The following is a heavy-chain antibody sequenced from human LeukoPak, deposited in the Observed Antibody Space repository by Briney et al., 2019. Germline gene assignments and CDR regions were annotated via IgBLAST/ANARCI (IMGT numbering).Heavy chain of an antibody. J-gene: IGHJ4*02. CDR3: ARARGARDYFDY. V-gene: IGHV3-66*01. CDR1: GFTVSSNY. CDR2: IYSGGST. Sequence: GGSLRLSCAASGFTVSSNYMSWVRQAPGKGLEWVSVIYSGGSTYYADSVKGRFTISRDNSKNTLYLQMNSLRAEDTAVYYCARARGARDYFDYWGQGTLVTVAS. D-gene: IGHD1-26*01.